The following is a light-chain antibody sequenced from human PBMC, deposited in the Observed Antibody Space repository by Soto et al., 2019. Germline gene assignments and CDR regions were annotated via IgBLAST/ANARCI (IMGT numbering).Light chain of an antibody. V-gene: IGKV4-1*01. CDR2: WAS. Sequence: DIVMTQSPDSLSVSLGERATINCKSSQSVLYSSNNKNCLAWYQQKPGQSPKLLIYWASTRESGVPDRFSGRGSRTDVTLTISSLQAEAVAVYYCQQCYNTPSFGPGTKVDI. CDR3: QQCYNTPS. CDR1: QSVLYSSNNKNC. J-gene: IGKJ3*01.